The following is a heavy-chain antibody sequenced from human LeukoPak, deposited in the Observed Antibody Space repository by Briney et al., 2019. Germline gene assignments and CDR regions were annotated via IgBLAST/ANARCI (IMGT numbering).Heavy chain of an antibody. CDR1: GYTFTSYG. CDR2: ISAYNGNT. J-gene: IGHJ4*02. CDR3: ARVSTNGDYTTFDY. V-gene: IGHV1-18*01. D-gene: IGHD4-17*01. Sequence: ASVKVSCKASGYTFTSYGISWVRQAPGQGLEWMGWISAYNGNTNYAQKLQGRVTMTTDTSTSTAYMELRSPRSDDTAVYYCARVSTNGDYTTFDYWGQGTLVTVSS.